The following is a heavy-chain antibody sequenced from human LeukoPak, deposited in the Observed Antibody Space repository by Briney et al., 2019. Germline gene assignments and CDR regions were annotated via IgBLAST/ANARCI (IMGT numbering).Heavy chain of an antibody. Sequence: PSETLSLTCAVYGGSFSGYYWTWIRQPPGKGLEWIGEIKYSGSTNHNPSLKSRVSISVDTSKNQFSLKLTSVTAADTAVYYCARTTEGGYTYGYFYYYYMDVWGKGTTVTISS. CDR2: IKYSGST. V-gene: IGHV4-34*01. D-gene: IGHD5-18*01. J-gene: IGHJ6*03. CDR1: GGSFSGYY. CDR3: ARTTEGGYTYGYFYYYYMDV.